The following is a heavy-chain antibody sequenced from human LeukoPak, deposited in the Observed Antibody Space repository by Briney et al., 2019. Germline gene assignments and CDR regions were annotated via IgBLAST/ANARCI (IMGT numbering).Heavy chain of an antibody. CDR2: ISSSSSYI. CDR3: ARYQDYGDYKDY. Sequence: PGGSLRLSCAASGFTFSTYSMNWVRQAPGKGLEWVSSISSSSSYIYYADSVKGRFTISRDNAKNSLYLQMNSLRAEDTAVYYCARYQDYGDYKDYWGQGTLVTVSS. D-gene: IGHD4-17*01. V-gene: IGHV3-21*01. J-gene: IGHJ4*02. CDR1: GFTFSTYS.